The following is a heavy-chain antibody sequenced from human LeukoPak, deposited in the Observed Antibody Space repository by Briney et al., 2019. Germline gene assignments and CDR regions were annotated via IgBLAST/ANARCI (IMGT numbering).Heavy chain of an antibody. D-gene: IGHD6-13*01. CDR2: ISSSSTNF. Sequence: AGSLSLSCAASAFTFSYYSMEWVRQAQGKGLGWVSYISSSSTNFSYADSVKGPFTMSTDIAKNSLYPQMRSLKATATSLYDCARDRIEQQRTRGRSTNYYTYYDVDVWGKGTTVTVSS. CDR1: AFTFSYYS. V-gene: IGHV3-48*04. CDR3: ARDRIEQQRTRGRSTNYYTYYDVDV. J-gene: IGHJ6*03.